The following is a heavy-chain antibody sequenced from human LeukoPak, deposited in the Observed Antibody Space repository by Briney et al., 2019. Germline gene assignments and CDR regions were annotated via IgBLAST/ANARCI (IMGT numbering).Heavy chain of an antibody. J-gene: IGHJ4*02. V-gene: IGHV3-7*01. D-gene: IGHD6-19*01. Sequence: PGGSLRLSCGASGFTFSEYWMTWVRQAPGRGPEWVANIKGDGTKTYYVDSVKGRFTISRDNDKNSLYLQMNNLRVEDTAVYHCARDGSCFDFWGQGALVTVSS. CDR2: IKGDGTKT. CDR3: ARDGSCFDF. CDR1: GFTFSEYW.